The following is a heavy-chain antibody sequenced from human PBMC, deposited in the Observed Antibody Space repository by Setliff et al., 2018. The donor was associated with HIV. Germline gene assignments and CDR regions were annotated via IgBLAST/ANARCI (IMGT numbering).Heavy chain of an antibody. V-gene: IGHV3-48*01. CDR1: GFPFSNYA. CDR2: LSADSSNK. J-gene: IGHJ4*02. CDR3: ARDLNWAFDY. D-gene: IGHD3-16*01. Sequence: PGGSLRLSCAASGFPFSNYAMSWVRQAPGKGLEWVAHLSADSSNKDYADSVKGRFTISRDNAKNSLSLQINSLRAEDTGVYYCARDLNWAFDYWGQGSLVTVSS.